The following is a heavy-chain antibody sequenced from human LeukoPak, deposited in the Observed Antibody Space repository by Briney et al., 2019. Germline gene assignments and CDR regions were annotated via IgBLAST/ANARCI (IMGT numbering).Heavy chain of an antibody. CDR2: IYYSGSP. CDR3: AREGVAATGLDY. CDR1: GGSISTYY. D-gene: IGHD6-13*01. Sequence: SETLSLTCTVSGGSISTYYWNWIRQPPGKGLECIGYIYYSGSPGYNPSLRSRVTISVDTSKNQFSLKLSSVTAADTAVYYCAREGVAATGLDYWGQGTLVTVSS. V-gene: IGHV4-59*12. J-gene: IGHJ4*02.